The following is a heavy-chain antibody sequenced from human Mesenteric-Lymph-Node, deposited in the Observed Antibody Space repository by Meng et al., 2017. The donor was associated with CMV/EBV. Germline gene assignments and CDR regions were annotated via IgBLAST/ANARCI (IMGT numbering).Heavy chain of an antibody. V-gene: IGHV1-8*01. CDR1: GYTFTSYD. CDR2: MNPNSGNT. J-gene: IGHJ4*02. Sequence: ASVKVSCKASGYTFTSYDINWVRQATGQGLEWMGWMNPNSGNTGYAQKFQGRVTMTRDTSTSTVYMELSSLRSEDTAVYYCARDQTLNLGYDSSGHYSLFDYWGQGTLVTVSS. CDR3: ARDQTLNLGYDSSGHYSLFDY. D-gene: IGHD3-22*01.